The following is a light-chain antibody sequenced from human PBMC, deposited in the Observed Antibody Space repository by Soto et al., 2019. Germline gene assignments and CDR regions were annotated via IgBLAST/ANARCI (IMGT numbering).Light chain of an antibody. V-gene: IGLV2-14*01. CDR2: EVS. J-gene: IGLJ1*01. CDR3: SSYTSSSTDV. CDR1: SSDVGGYDY. Sequence: QSVLTQPASVSGSPGQSITISCTGTSSDVGGYDYVSWYQHHPGKAPKLTIYEVSNRPSGVSNRFSGSKSGNTASLTISGLQAEDEAEYYCSSYTSSSTDVFRTGTKVTVL.